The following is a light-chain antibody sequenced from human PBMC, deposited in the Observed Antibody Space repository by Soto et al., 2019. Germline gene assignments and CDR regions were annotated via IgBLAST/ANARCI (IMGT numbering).Light chain of an antibody. V-gene: IGLV2-14*01. Sequence: QSALTQPASVSGSPGQSITISCTGTSSDVGGYSYVSWYQQYPGKAPKLMIYGFTNRPSGVSNRFSGSKTGNTASLTISGLQAEDEAYYYCFSHRSGDSHVFGTGTKLTVL. CDR2: GFT. CDR3: FSHRSGDSHV. CDR1: SSDVGGYSY. J-gene: IGLJ1*01.